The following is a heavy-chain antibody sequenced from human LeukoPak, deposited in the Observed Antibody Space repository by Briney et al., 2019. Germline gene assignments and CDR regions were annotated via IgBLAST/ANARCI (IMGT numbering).Heavy chain of an antibody. V-gene: IGHV4-39*01. Sequence: SETLSLTCTVSGGFVSSSSYYWGWIRQPPGKGLEWIGSIYYSRTTHYIPSLKSRITISVATSKNQFSLKLNSVTAADTAVYYGARHGGAAAAIDYWGQGTLVTVSS. J-gene: IGHJ4*02. CDR2: IYYSRTT. CDR1: GGFVSSSSYY. D-gene: IGHD6-13*01. CDR3: ARHGGAAAAIDY.